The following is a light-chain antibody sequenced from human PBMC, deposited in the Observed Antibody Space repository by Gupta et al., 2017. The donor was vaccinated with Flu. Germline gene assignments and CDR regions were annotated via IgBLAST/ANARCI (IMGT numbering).Light chain of an antibody. Sequence: EIVMTQSPATLSVSPGETATVSCRASQSISSNLAWYQQKPGQPPRLLIHGASTRVTGTPDRFSGSGSGTEFTLTISSRQSEDFAVYYCQQFHNWPPLTFGGGTKVEMK. V-gene: IGKV3D-15*01. J-gene: IGKJ4*01. CDR3: QQFHNWPPLT. CDR1: QSISSN. CDR2: GAS.